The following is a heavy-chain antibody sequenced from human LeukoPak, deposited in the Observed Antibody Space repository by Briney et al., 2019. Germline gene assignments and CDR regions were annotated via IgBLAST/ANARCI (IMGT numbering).Heavy chain of an antibody. V-gene: IGHV3-21*01. Sequence: GGSLRLSCAASGFTFSSHSMNWVRQAPGKGLEWISSISSSSSYIYYADSVKGRFTISRDNAKNSLYLQMNSLSAEDTAVYYCARTTVTQYYYYYYMDVWGKGTTVTVSS. CDR1: GFTFSSHS. J-gene: IGHJ6*03. CDR2: ISSSSSYI. D-gene: IGHD4-17*01. CDR3: ARTTVTQYYYYYYMDV.